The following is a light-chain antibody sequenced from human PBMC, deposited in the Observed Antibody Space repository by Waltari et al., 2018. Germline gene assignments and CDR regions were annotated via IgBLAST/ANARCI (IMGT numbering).Light chain of an antibody. Sequence: ENVSTQSPGTLTLSPGERATLSCWASHSVSSNYVSGQQQKSGQGPRLLISEASSRATGIPDRFSGSGSGTDFTLTINSLQPEDFAVYYCQQYGSSPRTFGQGTRLEIK. CDR3: QQYGSSPRT. J-gene: IGKJ5*01. CDR1: HSVSSNY. V-gene: IGKV3-20*01. CDR2: EAS.